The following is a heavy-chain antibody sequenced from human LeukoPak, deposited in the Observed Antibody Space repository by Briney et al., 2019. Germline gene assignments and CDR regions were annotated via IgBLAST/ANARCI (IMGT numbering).Heavy chain of an antibody. D-gene: IGHD2-15*01. J-gene: IGHJ4*02. V-gene: IGHV4-34*01. CDR2: INHSGST. CDR3: ARGGCSGGSCYGPLDY. Sequence: PSETLSLTCAVYGGSFSGYYWSWIRQPPGKGLEWIGEINHSGSTNYNPSLKSRVTISVDTSKNQFSLKLSSVTAADTAVYYCARGGCSGGSCYGPLDYWGQGTLVTVSS. CDR1: GGSFSGYY.